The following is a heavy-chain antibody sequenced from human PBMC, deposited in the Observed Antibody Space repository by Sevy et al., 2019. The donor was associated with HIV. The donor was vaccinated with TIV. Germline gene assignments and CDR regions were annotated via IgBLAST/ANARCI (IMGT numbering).Heavy chain of an antibody. CDR3: ARPQYGGSHLLFDY. CDR1: GDSISNGDYY. Sequence: LRLSCTVSGDSISNGDYYWGWIRQPPGKGSEWIGSIYYSGSTYYNPSLMSRVTISVDTSRNQFSLKLSSVTAADTAVYYCARPQYGGSHLLFDYWGQGTLVTVSS. CDR2: IYYSGST. V-gene: IGHV4-39*01. J-gene: IGHJ4*02. D-gene: IGHD5-12*01.